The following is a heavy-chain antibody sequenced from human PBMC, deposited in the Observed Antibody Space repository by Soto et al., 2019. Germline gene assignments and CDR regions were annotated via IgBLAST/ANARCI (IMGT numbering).Heavy chain of an antibody. CDR3: ARDSRSYSSGWYNIGGY. V-gene: IGHV1-18*01. CDR2: IGAHNGNT. D-gene: IGHD6-19*01. CDR1: GYTFTSYG. Sequence: QVQLVQSGAEVKKPGASVKVSCKASGYTFTSYGISWVRQAPGQGLEWMGWIGAHNGNTNNAQKFQGRVTMTTDTSTSTAYMELRSLRSDDTAVYYCARDSRSYSSGWYNIGGYWGQGTLVTVSS. J-gene: IGHJ4*02.